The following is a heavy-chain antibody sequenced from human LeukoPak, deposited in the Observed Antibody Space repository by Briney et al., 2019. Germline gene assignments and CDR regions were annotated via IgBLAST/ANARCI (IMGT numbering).Heavy chain of an antibody. V-gene: IGHV4-39*01. CDR2: IYYSGST. J-gene: IGHJ3*02. Sequence: SEALSLTCTVSGGSISSSSYSWGWIRQPPGKGLEWIGSIYYSGSTYYNPSLKSRVTISVDTPKNQFSLKLSSVTAADTAVYYCARHGHYDSSGYAFDIWGQGTMVTVSS. D-gene: IGHD3-22*01. CDR1: GGSISSSSYS. CDR3: ARHGHYDSSGYAFDI.